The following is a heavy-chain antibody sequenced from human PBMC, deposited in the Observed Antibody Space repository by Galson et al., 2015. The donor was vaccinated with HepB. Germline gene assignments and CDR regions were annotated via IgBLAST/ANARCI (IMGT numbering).Heavy chain of an antibody. V-gene: IGHV3-43*01. CDR1: GFIFDDYS. Sequence: SLRLSCAASGFIFDDYSMHWVRQAPGKGLEWIPLISWDGGSTYYADSVRGRFTISRDSSKNSLYLQMNSLRTEDTALYYCAREFGGYYFDYWGQGTLVTVAS. CDR2: ISWDGGST. J-gene: IGHJ4*02. D-gene: IGHD3-3*01. CDR3: AREFGGYYFDY.